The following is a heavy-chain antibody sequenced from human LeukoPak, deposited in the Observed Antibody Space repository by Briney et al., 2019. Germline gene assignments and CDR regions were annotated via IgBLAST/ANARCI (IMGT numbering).Heavy chain of an antibody. CDR3: ARGRSIAAAGTPYFDY. CDR1: GGSFSGYY. Sequence: SETLSLTCAVYGGSFSGYYWSWIRQPPGKGLEWIGEINHSGSTNYYPSLKSRVTIPVDTSKNQFSLNLSSVTAADTAGYYGARGRSIAAAGTPYFDYWGQGTLVTVSS. CDR2: INHSGST. J-gene: IGHJ4*02. V-gene: IGHV4-34*01. D-gene: IGHD6-13*01.